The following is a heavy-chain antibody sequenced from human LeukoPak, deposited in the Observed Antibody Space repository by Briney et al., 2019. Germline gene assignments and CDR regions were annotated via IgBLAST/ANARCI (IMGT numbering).Heavy chain of an antibody. CDR1: GYTFTAYY. V-gene: IGHV1-2*02. J-gene: IGHJ3*01. Sequence: ASVKVSCKASGYTFTAYYIHWVRQAPGQGLEWMGWINPNSGGTNYAQKFQGRVTMTRDTSISTAYMELSRLRSDDTAVYYCARERWQQYYYDSSGPDEGAFDVWGQGTMVTVSS. D-gene: IGHD3-22*01. CDR3: ARERWQQYYYDSSGPDEGAFDV. CDR2: INPNSGGT.